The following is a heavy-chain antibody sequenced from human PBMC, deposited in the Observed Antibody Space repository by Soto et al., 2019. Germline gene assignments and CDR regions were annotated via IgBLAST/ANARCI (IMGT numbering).Heavy chain of an antibody. Sequence: GGSLRLSCAASGFTFSSYSMNWVRQAPGKGLEWVSSISSSSSYIYYAGSVKGRFTISRDNAKNSLYLQMNSLRAEDTAVYYCARDTLPDIVVGVGMDVWGQGTTVTVSS. CDR3: ARDTLPDIVVGVGMDV. D-gene: IGHD2-15*01. CDR2: ISSSSSYI. J-gene: IGHJ6*02. CDR1: GFTFSSYS. V-gene: IGHV3-21*01.